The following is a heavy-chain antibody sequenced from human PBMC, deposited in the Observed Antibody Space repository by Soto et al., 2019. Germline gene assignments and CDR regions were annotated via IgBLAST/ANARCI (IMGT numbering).Heavy chain of an antibody. V-gene: IGHV1-24*01. J-gene: IGHJ3*02. CDR3: ATLSLTYDILTPPPFDI. Sequence: GASVKVSWKVSGYSLTELSMHWVRQAPGKGLEWMGGFDPEDGETIYAQKFQGRVTMTEDTSTDTAYMELSSLRSEDTAVYYCATLSLTYDILTPPPFDIWGQGTMVTVSS. D-gene: IGHD3-9*01. CDR2: FDPEDGET. CDR1: GYSLTELS.